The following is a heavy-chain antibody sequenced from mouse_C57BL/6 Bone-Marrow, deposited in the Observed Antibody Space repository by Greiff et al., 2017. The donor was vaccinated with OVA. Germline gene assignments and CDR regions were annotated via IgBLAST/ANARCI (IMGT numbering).Heavy chain of an antibody. Sequence: VQLQQSGPELVKPGASVKISCKASGYAFSSSWMNWVKQRPGKGLEWIGRIYPGDGDTNYNGKFKGKATLTADKSSSTAYMQLSSLTSEDSAVYFCAREGVYLRGFAYWGQGTLVTVSA. CDR3: AREGVYLRGFAY. J-gene: IGHJ3*01. V-gene: IGHV1-82*01. CDR2: IYPGDGDT. CDR1: GYAFSSSW. D-gene: IGHD5-5*01.